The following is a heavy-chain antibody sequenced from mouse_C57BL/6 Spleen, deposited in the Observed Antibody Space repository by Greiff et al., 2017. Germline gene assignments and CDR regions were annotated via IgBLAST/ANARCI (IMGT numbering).Heavy chain of an antibody. J-gene: IGHJ2*01. V-gene: IGHV5-4*01. Sequence: VQLMESGGGLVKPGGSLKLSCAASGFTFSSYAMSWVRQTPEKRLEWVATISDGGSYTYYPDNVKGRFTISRDNAKNNLYLQMSHLKSEDTAMYYCARDAGGDYWGQGTTLTVSS. CDR1: GFTFSSYA. CDR3: ARDAGGDY. CDR2: ISDGGSYT.